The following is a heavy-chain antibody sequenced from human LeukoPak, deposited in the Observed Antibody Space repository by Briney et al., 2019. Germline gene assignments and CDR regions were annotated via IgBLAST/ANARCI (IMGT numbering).Heavy chain of an antibody. Sequence: GASVKVSCKASGGTFSSYAISWVRQAPGQGLEWMGGIIPIFGTANYAQKFQGRDTITADESTSTAYMELSSLRSEDTAVYYCAREGITMIPGAFDIWGQGTMVTVSS. D-gene: IGHD3-10*01. J-gene: IGHJ3*02. CDR3: AREGITMIPGAFDI. CDR2: IIPIFGTA. CDR1: GGTFSSYA. V-gene: IGHV1-69*13.